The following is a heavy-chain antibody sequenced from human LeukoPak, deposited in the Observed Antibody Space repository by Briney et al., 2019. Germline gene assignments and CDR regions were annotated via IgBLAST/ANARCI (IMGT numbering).Heavy chain of an antibody. J-gene: IGHJ5*02. Sequence: GASVKVSCKASGYTFTSYGISWVRQATGQGLEWMGWMNPNSGNTGYAQKFQGRVTMTRNTSISTAYMELSSLRSEDTAVYYCARGDYDFWSGYYLPAPWGQGTLVTVSS. CDR1: GYTFTSYG. D-gene: IGHD3-3*01. V-gene: IGHV1-8*02. CDR2: MNPNSGNT. CDR3: ARGDYDFWSGYYLPAP.